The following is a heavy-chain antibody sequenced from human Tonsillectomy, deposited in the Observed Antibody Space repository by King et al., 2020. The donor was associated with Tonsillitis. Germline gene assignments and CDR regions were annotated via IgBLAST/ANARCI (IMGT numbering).Heavy chain of an antibody. D-gene: IGHD5-18*01. CDR2: INPNSGGT. Sequence: QLVQSGAEVKKPGASVKVSCKASGYTFTGYYIHWVRQAPGQGLEWMGWINPNSGGTNYAQKFQGRVTMTRDTSITTDYMELSRLRSDDTAVYYCARSGVRSGYSYPYNWFDSWGQGTLVTVSS. J-gene: IGHJ5*01. CDR1: GYTFTGYY. V-gene: IGHV1-2*02. CDR3: ARSGVRSGYSYPYNWFDS.